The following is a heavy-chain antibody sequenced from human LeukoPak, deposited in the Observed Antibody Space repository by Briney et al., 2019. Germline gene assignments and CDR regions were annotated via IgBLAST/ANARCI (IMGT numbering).Heavy chain of an antibody. V-gene: IGHV3-21*01. CDR2: ISSSSSYI. D-gene: IGHD1-26*01. CDR1: GFTFSSYS. CDR3: ARDWGGSYFDY. J-gene: IGHJ4*02. Sequence: GGSLRLSCAASGFTFSSYSMNWVRQAPGKGLEWVSSISSSSSYIYYADSVKARFTISRDNAKNSLYLQMNSLRAEDTAVYYCARDWGGSYFDYWGQGTLVTVSS.